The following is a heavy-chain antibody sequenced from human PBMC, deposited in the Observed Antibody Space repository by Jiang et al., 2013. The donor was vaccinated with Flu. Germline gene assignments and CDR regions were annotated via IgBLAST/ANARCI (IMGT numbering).Heavy chain of an antibody. CDR1: GGSISTYY. CDR2: IYYSGST. D-gene: IGHD5-18*01. Sequence: GPGLVKPSETLSLICTVSGGSISTYYWSWIRQPPGKGLEWIGYIYYSGSTNYNPSLKSRVTISVDTSKNQFSLKLSSVTAADTAVYYCAARPMGYNYRFDYWGQGTLVTVSS. V-gene: IGHV4-59*08. J-gene: IGHJ4*02. CDR3: AARPMGYNYRFDY.